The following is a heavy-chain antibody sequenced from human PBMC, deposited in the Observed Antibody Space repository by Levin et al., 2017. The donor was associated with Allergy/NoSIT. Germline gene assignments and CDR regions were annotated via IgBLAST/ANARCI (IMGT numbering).Heavy chain of an antibody. CDR2: ISTYNGNT. CDR3: ARDRYYFDSSGYFYWAY. J-gene: IGHJ4*02. D-gene: IGHD3-22*01. V-gene: IGHV1-18*01. CDR1: GYTFSSYG. Sequence: PGGSLRLSCKASGYTFSSYGISWVRQAPGQGLEWMGWISTYNGNTNYAQKVQGRVTMTTDTSTSTDYMELRSLTSDDTAVYYCARDRYYFDSSGYFYWAYWGQGTLVTVSS.